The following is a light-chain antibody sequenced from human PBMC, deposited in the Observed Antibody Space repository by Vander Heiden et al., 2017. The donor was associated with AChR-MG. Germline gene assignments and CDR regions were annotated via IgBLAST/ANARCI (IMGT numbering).Light chain of an antibody. J-gene: IGLJ2*01. CDR3: SSYTTSSTL. CDR2: DVN. V-gene: IGLV2-14*03. CDR1: NSNIGGDNY. Sequence: QSALTQPASVSGPPGQSITISCTGDNSNIGGDNYVSWYQQYPGKAPKVIIYDVNSRPSGISNRFSGSKSANTASLTISGLQAEDEAHYYCSSYTTSSTLFGGGTKVTVL.